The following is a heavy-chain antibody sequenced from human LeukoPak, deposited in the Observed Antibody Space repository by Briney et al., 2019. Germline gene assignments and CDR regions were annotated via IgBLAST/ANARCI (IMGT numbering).Heavy chain of an antibody. J-gene: IGHJ6*04. V-gene: IGHV4-59*01. CDR2: IYYSGST. CDR1: GGSISSYY. D-gene: IGHD3-16*01. CDR3: ARGGGPYTGNYYYGMDV. Sequence: SGTLSLTCTVSGGSISSYYWSWIRQPAGKGLEWIGYIYYSGSTNYNHSLKSRVTISTDTSKNQFSLALSSVTAADTAVYDGARGGGPYTGNYYYGMDVWGKGTTVTVSS.